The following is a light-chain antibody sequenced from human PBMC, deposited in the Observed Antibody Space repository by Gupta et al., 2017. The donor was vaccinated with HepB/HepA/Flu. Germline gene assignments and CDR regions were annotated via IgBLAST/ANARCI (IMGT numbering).Light chain of an antibody. V-gene: IGKV1-27*01. CDR1: QDINNY. CDR2: AAS. J-gene: IGKJ1*01. Sequence: DIRLPQYPSSLSASVGDRISITCRASQDINNYLAWYQQKPGKVPNLLIYAASSLQSGVPSRFSGSRSGTDFTLTISGLQPEDAATYYCHKYSSAPRTFGQGTKVEIK. CDR3: HKYSSAPRT.